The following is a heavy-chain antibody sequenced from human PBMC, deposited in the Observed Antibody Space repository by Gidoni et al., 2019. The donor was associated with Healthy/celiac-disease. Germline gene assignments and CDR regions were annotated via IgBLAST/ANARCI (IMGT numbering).Heavy chain of an antibody. CDR2: ISGSGGRT. CDR3: APDLPLCGGDCSSGS. Sequence: EVQLRESGGGRVQPGGSLRRSCAASGFTFSSYAMSWVRQAPGKGLEWVSAISGSGGRTYYADSVKGRFTISRDNSKNTLYLQMNRLRAEDTAVYYCAPDLPLCGGDCSSGSWGQGPLVTVSS. J-gene: IGHJ5*02. V-gene: IGHV3-23*01. CDR1: GFTFSSYA. D-gene: IGHD2-21*01.